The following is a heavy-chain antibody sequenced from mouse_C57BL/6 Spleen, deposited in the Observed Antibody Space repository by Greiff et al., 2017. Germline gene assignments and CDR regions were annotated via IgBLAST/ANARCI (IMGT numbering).Heavy chain of an antibody. CDR1: GFTFSSYA. CDR2: ISDGGSYT. V-gene: IGHV5-4*01. D-gene: IGHD1-1*01. J-gene: IGHJ3*01. CDR3: ARHYYGSSFFFAY. Sequence: EVQGVESGGGLVKPGGSLKLSCAASGFTFSSYAMSWVRQTPEKRLEWVATISDGGSYTYYPDNVKGRFTISRDNAKNNLYLQMSHLKSEDTAMYYCARHYYGSSFFFAYWGQGTLVTVSA.